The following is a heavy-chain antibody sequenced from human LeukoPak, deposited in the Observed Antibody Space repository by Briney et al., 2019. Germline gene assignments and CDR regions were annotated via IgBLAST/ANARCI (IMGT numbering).Heavy chain of an antibody. Sequence: PSETLSLTCTVSGGSISSGNFYWNWIRQPAGKGLEWIGRIYTSGSTNYNPSLKSRVTISLDTSKNQFSLKLNSVTAADTAVYYCARRGELWGQGTLVTVSS. V-gene: IGHV4-61*02. D-gene: IGHD1-26*01. CDR2: IYTSGST. CDR3: ARRGEL. J-gene: IGHJ4*02. CDR1: GGSISSGNFY.